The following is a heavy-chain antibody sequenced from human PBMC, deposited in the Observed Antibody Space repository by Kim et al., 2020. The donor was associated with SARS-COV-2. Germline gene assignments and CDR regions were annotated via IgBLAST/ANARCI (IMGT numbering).Heavy chain of an antibody. CDR3: AKSLSGSYFGYDY. CDR2: ISYDGSNK. V-gene: IGHV3-30*18. CDR1: GFTFNTYG. J-gene: IGHJ4*02. Sequence: GGSLRLSCAASGFTFNTYGMHWVRQAPGKGLEWVAVISYDGSNKYYADSVKGRFTISRDNSKNTLYLQMNSLRIEDTAVYYCAKSLSGSYFGYDYCGKGTLCTVSS. D-gene: IGHD1-26*01.